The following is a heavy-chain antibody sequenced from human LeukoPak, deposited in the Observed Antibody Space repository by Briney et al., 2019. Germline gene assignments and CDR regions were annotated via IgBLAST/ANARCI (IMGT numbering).Heavy chain of an antibody. V-gene: IGHV3-23*01. J-gene: IGHJ4*01. CDR2: LSGSGITT. D-gene: IGHD6-19*01. CDR3: AKGIYSSGWSYFDY. Sequence: GGSLRLYCAASAFTFSNSAMSWVRHAPGKGLEWVSTLSGSGITTYYADSVKGRFTISRDNSKNALYLQMNSLRAEDTAVYYCAKGIYSSGWSYFDYWGHGTLVTVSS. CDR1: AFTFSNSA.